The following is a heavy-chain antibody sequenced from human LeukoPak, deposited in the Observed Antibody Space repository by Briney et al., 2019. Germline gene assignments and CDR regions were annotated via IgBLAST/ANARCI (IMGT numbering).Heavy chain of an antibody. CDR1: GGSISSYY. D-gene: IGHD6-13*01. Sequence: SETLSLTCTVSGGSISSYYWSWIRQPPGKGLEWIGYIYYSASTNYNPSLKSRVTISVDTSKNQFSLKLSSVTAADTAVYYCARGAIAAAGTAYFDYWGQGTLVTVSS. CDR2: IYYSAST. V-gene: IGHV4-59*01. J-gene: IGHJ4*02. CDR3: ARGAIAAAGTAYFDY.